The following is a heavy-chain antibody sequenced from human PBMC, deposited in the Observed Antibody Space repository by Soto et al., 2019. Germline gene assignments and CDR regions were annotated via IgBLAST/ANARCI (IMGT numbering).Heavy chain of an antibody. V-gene: IGHV1-46*01. D-gene: IGHD1-26*01. CDR3: ARVSGSYWPFDY. J-gene: IGHJ4*02. CDR1: GYTFTNYY. CDR2: INPSDGRT. Sequence: ASLKVSCQSSGYTFTNYYIHWVRQAPGQGPEWMGIINPSDGRTTYTQKFQGRVTMIRDTSTSTVYMELSSLTSEDTAVYYCARVSGSYWPFDYWGQGTLVTVSS.